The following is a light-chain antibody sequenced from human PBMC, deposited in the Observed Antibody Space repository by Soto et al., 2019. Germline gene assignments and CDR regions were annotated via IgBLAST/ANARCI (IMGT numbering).Light chain of an antibody. CDR1: QSISNY. CDR3: QQSYSTPRVT. Sequence: DIQMTQSPSSLSASVGDRVTITCRASQSISNYLNWYQQKPGKAPKLLIYAASSLQSGVPSRFSGSGAGTDFTLTINSLQPEDFATYYCQQSYSTPRVTFGPGTQVDIK. CDR2: AAS. J-gene: IGKJ3*01. V-gene: IGKV1-39*01.